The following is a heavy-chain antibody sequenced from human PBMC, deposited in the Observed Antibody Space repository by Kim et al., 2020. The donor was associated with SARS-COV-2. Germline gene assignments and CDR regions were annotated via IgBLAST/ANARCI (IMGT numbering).Heavy chain of an antibody. D-gene: IGHD6-19*01. CDR1: GFTFSNYG. CDR2: ISYAGTDT. CDR3: TKRGGSSGLWYFDY. J-gene: IGHJ4*02. V-gene: IGHV3-23*01. Sequence: GGSLRLSCAASGFTFSNYGMFWVRQAPGTGLEWVSAISYAGTDTFYADSVKGRFTISRDNSKNTLFLQMNSLRAEDTAVYYCTKRGGSSGLWYFDYWGQGTLLTVSS.